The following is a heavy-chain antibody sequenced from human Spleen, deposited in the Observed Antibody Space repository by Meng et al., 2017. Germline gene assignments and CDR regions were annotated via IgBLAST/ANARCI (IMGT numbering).Heavy chain of an antibody. CDR1: GAAFSNYY. D-gene: IGHD5-24*01. Sequence: WGQGLLTPWETLSLPSAVSGAAFSNYYGSCIRQPPGKGLGCIGEINLIGSTNYIPSLESRATISVDTSQNNLSLKLSSLSAADSAVDYCARGPTTIAHDFNYWGQGTPVTVSS. CDR2: INLIGST. J-gene: IGHJ4*02. V-gene: IGHV4-34*01. CDR3: ARGPTTIAHDFNY.